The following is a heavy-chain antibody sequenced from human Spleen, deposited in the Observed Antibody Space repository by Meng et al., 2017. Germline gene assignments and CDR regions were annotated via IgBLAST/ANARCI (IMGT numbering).Heavy chain of an antibody. D-gene: IGHD6-19*01. Sequence: QVQLRESGPALVKPSETLSLTCAVSGDSITNHNWWAWVRQPPGKGLEWIGEIPHRGSSAYNPSLKSRVSMSIDTSRNQFSLWLTSVTAADTAVYYCVRSSGWVKTGFDPWGQGTLVTVPQ. CDR1: GDSITNHNW. J-gene: IGHJ5*02. CDR3: VRSSGWVKTGFDP. CDR2: IPHRGSS. V-gene: IGHV4-4*02.